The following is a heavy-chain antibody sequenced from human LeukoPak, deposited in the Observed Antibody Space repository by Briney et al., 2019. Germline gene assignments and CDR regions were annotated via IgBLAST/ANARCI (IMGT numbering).Heavy chain of an antibody. CDR2: IYHSGST. Sequence: SETLSLTCTVSGYSISSGYYWGWIRQPPGKGLEWIGSIYHSGSTYYNPSLKSRVTISVDTSKNQFSLKLSSVTAADTAVYYCARDRDYYGSGSYYGYWGQGTLVTVSS. D-gene: IGHD3-10*01. CDR3: ARDRDYYGSGSYYGY. CDR1: GYSISSGYY. V-gene: IGHV4-38-2*02. J-gene: IGHJ4*02.